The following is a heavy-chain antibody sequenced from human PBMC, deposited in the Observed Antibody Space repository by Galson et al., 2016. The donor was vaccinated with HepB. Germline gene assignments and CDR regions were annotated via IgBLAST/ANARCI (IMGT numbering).Heavy chain of an antibody. CDR1: EFTFSSYA. Sequence: SLRLSCAASEFTFSSYAMAWVRQAPGKGLEWVSRISPSGSTTYYAASVKGRFTVSRANPKNSLCLQMRSLRAEATAAYYCAKDLWVRQQLAYYFDYWGQGTLVTVSS. D-gene: IGHD6-13*01. CDR3: AKDLWVRQQLAYYFDY. CDR2: ISPSGSTT. V-gene: IGHV3-23*01. J-gene: IGHJ4*02.